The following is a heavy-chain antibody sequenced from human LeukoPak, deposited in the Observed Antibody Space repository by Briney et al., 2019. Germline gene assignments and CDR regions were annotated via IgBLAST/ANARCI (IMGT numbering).Heavy chain of an antibody. D-gene: IGHD4-17*01. CDR1: GFTFSSYG. J-gene: IGHJ4*02. Sequence: GGTLRLSCAASGFTFSSYGMSWVRQAPGKGLEWVSAISGSGGSTYYADSVKGRFTISRNNSKNTLYLQMNSLRAEDTAVYYCARGGYGDYEIDYWGQGTLVTVSS. CDR2: ISGSGGST. V-gene: IGHV3-23*01. CDR3: ARGGYGDYEIDY.